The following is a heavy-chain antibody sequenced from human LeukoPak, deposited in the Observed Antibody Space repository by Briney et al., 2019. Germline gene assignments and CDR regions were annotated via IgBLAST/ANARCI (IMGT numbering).Heavy chain of an antibody. D-gene: IGHD3-22*01. CDR2: MNPNSGNT. CDR3: AKDLYEVVMDPTFDP. Sequence: ASVKVSCKASGYTFTSYDINWVRQATGQGLEWMGWMNPNSGNTGYAQKFQGRVTMTRNTSISTAYMELSSLRSEDTAVYYCAKDLYEVVMDPTFDPWGQGTLVTVSS. V-gene: IGHV1-8*01. CDR1: GYTFTSYD. J-gene: IGHJ5*02.